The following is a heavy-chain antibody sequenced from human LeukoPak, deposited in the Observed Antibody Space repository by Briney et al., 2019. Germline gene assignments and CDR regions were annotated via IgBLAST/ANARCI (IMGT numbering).Heavy chain of an antibody. Sequence: ASVKVSCKASGYTFTSYGISWVRQAPGQGLEWMGWISAYNGNTNYAQKLQGRVTMTTDTSTSTAYMELRSLRSDDTAVYYCARGGVRRAVAGPKLTYFDYWGQGTLVTVSS. V-gene: IGHV1-18*01. J-gene: IGHJ4*02. CDR3: ARGGVRRAVAGPKLTYFDY. CDR1: GYTFTSYG. CDR2: ISAYNGNT. D-gene: IGHD6-19*01.